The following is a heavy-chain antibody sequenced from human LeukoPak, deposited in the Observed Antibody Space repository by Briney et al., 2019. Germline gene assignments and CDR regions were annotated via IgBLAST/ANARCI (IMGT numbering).Heavy chain of an antibody. CDR2: IKQDGSEK. CDR3: ARGRRGVVVPAAIEYYFDY. V-gene: IGHV3-7*01. Sequence: GSLRLSCAASGSTFSSYWMSWVRQAPGKGLEWVANIKQDGSEKYYVDSVKGRFTISRDNAKNSLYLQMNSLRAEDTAVYYCARGRRGVVVPAAIEYYFDYWGQGTLVTVSS. J-gene: IGHJ4*02. CDR1: GSTFSSYW. D-gene: IGHD2-2*01.